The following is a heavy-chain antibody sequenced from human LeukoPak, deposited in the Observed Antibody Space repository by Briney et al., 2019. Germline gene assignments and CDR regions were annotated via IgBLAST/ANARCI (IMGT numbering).Heavy chain of an antibody. CDR1: GGSISSGSYC. D-gene: IGHD3-16*01. CDR3: ARAPGGRRAYYMDV. CDR2: IYTYESP. Sequence: SETLSFTCTVSGGSISSGSYCWSWIRQPAGQGLEWIGRIYTYESPNYNPSLKSRVTISVDTSKNQFSLKLTSVTAADTAVYFCARAPGGRRAYYMDVWGKGTTVTISS. V-gene: IGHV4-61*02. J-gene: IGHJ6*03.